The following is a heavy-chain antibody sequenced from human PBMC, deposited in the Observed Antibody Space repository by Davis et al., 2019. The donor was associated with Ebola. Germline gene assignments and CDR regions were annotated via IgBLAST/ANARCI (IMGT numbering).Heavy chain of an antibody. CDR1: GFTFDDYT. CDR3: AREADYYDGSAYYSLFDY. V-gene: IGHV3-43*01. Sequence: PGGSLRLSCAASGFTFDDYTMHWVRQAPGKGLEWVSLISWDGGSTYYADSVKGRFTISRDNAKNTLYLQMSSLRAEDTAVYFCAREADYYDGSAYYSLFDYWGQGILVTVSS. D-gene: IGHD3-22*01. J-gene: IGHJ4*02. CDR2: ISWDGGST.